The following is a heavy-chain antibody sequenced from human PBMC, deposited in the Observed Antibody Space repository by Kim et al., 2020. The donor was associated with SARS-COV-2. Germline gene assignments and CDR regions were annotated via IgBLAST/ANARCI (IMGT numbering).Heavy chain of an antibody. CDR1: GGSFSGYY. Sequence: SETLSLTCAVYGGSFSGYYWSWIRQPPGKGLEWIGEINHSGSTNYNPSLKSRVTISVDTSKNQFSLKLSSVTAADTAVYYCARGKGRATQKNWFDPWGQGTLVTVSS. CDR3: ARGKGRATQKNWFDP. J-gene: IGHJ5*02. D-gene: IGHD1-26*01. V-gene: IGHV4-34*01. CDR2: INHSGST.